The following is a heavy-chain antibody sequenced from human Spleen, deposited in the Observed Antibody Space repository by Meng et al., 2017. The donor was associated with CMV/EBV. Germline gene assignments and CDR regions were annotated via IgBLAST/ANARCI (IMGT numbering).Heavy chain of an antibody. CDR1: GFTFRSYE. Sequence: GESLKISCAASGFTFRSYEMNWVRQAPGKGLEWVSYISSSSSTIYYADSVKGRFTISRDNAKNSLYLQMNSLRAEDTAVYYCARALVGAFDPWGQGTLVTVSS. J-gene: IGHJ5*02. D-gene: IGHD1-26*01. CDR3: ARALVGAFDP. CDR2: ISSSSSTI. V-gene: IGHV3-48*03.